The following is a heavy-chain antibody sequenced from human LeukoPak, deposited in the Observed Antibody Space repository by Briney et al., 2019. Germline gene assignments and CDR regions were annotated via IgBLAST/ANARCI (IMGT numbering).Heavy chain of an antibody. CDR2: IGGDGIA. V-gene: IGHV3-69-1*01. D-gene: IGHD3-16*01. CDR3: AKDRANWAIDD. J-gene: IGHJ4*02. CDR1: GFTFTDHP. Sequence: PGGSLRLSCVASGFTFTDHPMSWDRQAPGKGLEWISYIGGDGIAFYADSVKGRFTASKDDARKSMYLQMNSLRVEDTAVYYCAKDRANWAIDDWGQGTQVTVSS.